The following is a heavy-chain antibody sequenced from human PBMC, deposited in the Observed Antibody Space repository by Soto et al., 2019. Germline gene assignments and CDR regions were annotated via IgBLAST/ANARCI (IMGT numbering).Heavy chain of an antibody. J-gene: IGHJ6*02. CDR3: ARLAMSGVSSIYYGMDV. D-gene: IGHD3-10*02. V-gene: IGHV5-51*01. CDR2: IYPGDSDT. Sequence: GESLKISCKGSGYSFTSYWIGWVRQMPGKGLEWMGIIYPGDSDTRYSPFFQGQVTISADKSISTAYLQWSSLKASDTAMYYCARLAMSGVSSIYYGMDVWGQGTTVTVSS. CDR1: GYSFTSYW.